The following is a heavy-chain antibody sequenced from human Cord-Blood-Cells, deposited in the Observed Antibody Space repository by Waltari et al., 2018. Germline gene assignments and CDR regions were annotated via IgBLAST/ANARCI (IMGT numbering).Heavy chain of an antibody. D-gene: IGHD3-3*01. CDR3: ARGLGFLEWLYYYYMDV. CDR2: INHSGST. V-gene: IGHV4-34*01. CDR1: GGSFSGYY. Sequence: QVQLQQWGAGLLKPSETLSLTCAVYGGSFSGYYWSWIRQPPGKGLEWIGEINHSGSTNCHPSLKSRVTISVDTSKNQFSRKLGSVTAADTAVYYCARGLGFLEWLYYYYMDVWGKGTTVTVSS. J-gene: IGHJ6*03.